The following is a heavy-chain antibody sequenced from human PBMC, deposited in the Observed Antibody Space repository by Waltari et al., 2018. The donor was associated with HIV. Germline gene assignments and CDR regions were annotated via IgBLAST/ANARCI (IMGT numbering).Heavy chain of an antibody. J-gene: IGHJ4*02. Sequence: EVQLVESGGGLVQPGWSLRLSCSASEFAFNSSWMPRDRTPPGTGLVLVSRINTDGSITTYADSVKGRFTISRDNAKNTLYLQMNSLSAEDTAVYYCSRERARSGDDSGRFFDYWGQGTLVTVSS. D-gene: IGHD1-26*01. V-gene: IGHV3-74*03. CDR1: EFAFNSSW. CDR3: SRERARSGDDSGRFFDY. CDR2: INTDGSIT.